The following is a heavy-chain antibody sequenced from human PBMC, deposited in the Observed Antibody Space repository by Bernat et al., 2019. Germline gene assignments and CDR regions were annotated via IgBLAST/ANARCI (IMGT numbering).Heavy chain of an antibody. J-gene: IGHJ4*02. D-gene: IGHD3-10*01. CDR2: IYYSGST. CDR3: ARNYGSWLYYFDY. V-gene: IGHV4-39*07. Sequence: QLQLQESGPGLVKPSETLSLTCTASGGSISSSSYYRGWIRQPPGKGLEWIGSIYYSGSTYYNPSLKSRVTISVDTSKNQFSLKLSSVTAVDTAVYYCARNYGSWLYYFDYWGQGTLVTVSS. CDR1: GGSISSSSYY.